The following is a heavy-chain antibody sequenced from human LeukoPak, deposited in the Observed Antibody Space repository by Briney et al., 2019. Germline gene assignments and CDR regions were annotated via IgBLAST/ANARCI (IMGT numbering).Heavy chain of an antibody. CDR1: GYTFTGYY. J-gene: IGHJ4*02. V-gene: IGHV1-2*02. D-gene: IGHD3-22*01. Sequence: ASVKVSCKASGYTFTGYYMHWVRQAPGQGLEWMGWINPDSGGTNYAQKFQGRVTMTRDTSISTAYMELGRLRSDDTAVYYCAGHYYDSSGYYGYGFDYWGQGTLVTVSS. CDR3: AGHYYDSSGYYGYGFDY. CDR2: INPDSGGT.